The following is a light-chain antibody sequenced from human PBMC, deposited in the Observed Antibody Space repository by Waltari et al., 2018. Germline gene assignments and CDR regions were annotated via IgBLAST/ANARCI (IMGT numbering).Light chain of an antibody. CDR2: AVT. Sequence: QSALTQPRSVSGSTGQSVTISCTGTSSDVGGYNYVSWYQQHPGKAPKVMSHAVTNRPSGVPDRFSGSKSGYTASLTISGLQAEDEADYYCCSYAGTSTWVFGGGTKLTVL. CDR3: CSYAGTSTWV. J-gene: IGLJ3*02. CDR1: SSDVGGYNY. V-gene: IGLV2-11*01.